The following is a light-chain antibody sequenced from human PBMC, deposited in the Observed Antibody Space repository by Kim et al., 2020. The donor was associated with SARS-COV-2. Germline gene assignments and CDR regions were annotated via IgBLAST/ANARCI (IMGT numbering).Light chain of an antibody. CDR2: KAS. CDR1: QSISSW. J-gene: IGKJ3*01. CDR3: QQYNSYSRT. V-gene: IGKV1-5*03. Sequence: ASVGDRVTITCRASQSISSWLAWYQQKPGKAPKLLIYKASSLESGVPSRFSGSGSGTEFTLTISSLQPDDFATYYCQQYNSYSRTFGPGTKVDIK.